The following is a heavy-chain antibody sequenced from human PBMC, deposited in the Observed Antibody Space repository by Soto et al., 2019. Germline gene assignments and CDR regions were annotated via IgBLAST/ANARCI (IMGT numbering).Heavy chain of an antibody. J-gene: IGHJ4*02. CDR2: ISGSGGST. Sequence: PGGSLRLSCAASGFTFSSYAMSWVRQAPGKGLEWVSVISGSGGSTYYADSVKGRFTISRDNSKNTLYLQMNSLRAAATAVYFCAKGGSTCSFYRGQATLVTVSS. D-gene: IGHD3-10*01. V-gene: IGHV3-23*01. CDR1: GFTFSSYA. CDR3: AKGGSTCSFY.